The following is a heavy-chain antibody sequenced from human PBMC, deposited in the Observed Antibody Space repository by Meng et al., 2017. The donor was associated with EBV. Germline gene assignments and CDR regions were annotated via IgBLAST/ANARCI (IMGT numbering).Heavy chain of an antibody. V-gene: IGHV3-23*01. CDR2: INTSGVNT. CDR1: GFIIRNYC. D-gene: IGHD3-16*01. CDR3: ANQLWDGGE. Sequence: SGGCFVPPEASLRLPSPTAGFIIRNYCITLVRPAPRRVLQCVSSINTSGVNTHYADSVEVRFSISRDNSKNTLYLKMNSLRAEDTAVYYCANQLWDGGEWGQGTLVTVSS. J-gene: IGHJ4*02.